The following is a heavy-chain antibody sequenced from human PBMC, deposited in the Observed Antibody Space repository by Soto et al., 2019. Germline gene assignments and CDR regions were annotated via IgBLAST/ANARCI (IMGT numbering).Heavy chain of an antibody. CDR1: GGSISSYY. J-gene: IGHJ4*02. Sequence: ETLSLTGTVSGGSISSYYCSWIRQPPGKGLEWIGYIYYSGSTNYNPSLKSRVTISVDTSKNQFSLKLSSVTAADTAVYYCARRYGPGFDYWGQGTLVTVSS. V-gene: IGHV4-59*08. CDR2: IYYSGST. CDR3: ARRYGPGFDY. D-gene: IGHD4-17*01.